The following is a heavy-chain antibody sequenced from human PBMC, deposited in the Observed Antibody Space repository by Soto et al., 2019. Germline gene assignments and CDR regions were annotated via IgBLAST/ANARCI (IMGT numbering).Heavy chain of an antibody. Sequence: VGSLRLSCAASGFTFNTYAMSWVRQAPGQGLEWVSAISGSGFSTYYADSVKGRFSISSDSSKNTLFLQMNSLRADDTAVYFCATFTFGRPFDTWGQGTMVTVSS. CDR3: ATFTFGRPFDT. V-gene: IGHV3-23*01. D-gene: IGHD3-16*01. CDR2: ISGSGFST. J-gene: IGHJ3*02. CDR1: GFTFNTYA.